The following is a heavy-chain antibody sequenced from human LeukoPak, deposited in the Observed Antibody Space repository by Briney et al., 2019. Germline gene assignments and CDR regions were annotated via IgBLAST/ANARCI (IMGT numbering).Heavy chain of an antibody. V-gene: IGHV4-34*01. J-gene: IGHJ6*03. D-gene: IGHD3-16*01. CDR1: GGSFSGYY. CDR3: ARLAVTRVYYYYMDV. CDR2: INHSGST. Sequence: SETLSLTCAVSGGSFSGYYWNWIRQTPGKGLEWIGEINHSGSTNYNPSLKSRVTISVDTSKNQFSLKLSSVTAADTAVYYCARLAVTRVYYYYMDVWGKGTTVTISS.